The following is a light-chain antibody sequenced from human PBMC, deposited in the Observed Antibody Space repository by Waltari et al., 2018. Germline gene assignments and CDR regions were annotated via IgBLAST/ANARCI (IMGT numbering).Light chain of an antibody. V-gene: IGKV2-30*01. J-gene: IGKJ1*01. Sequence: DVVLAQSPLSLPVTLGQPASISCRSSQSLVNTDGNIYLNWFHQRPGQSPRRLIYKVSNRDSGAPDRFSGSGSGTDFTLKISRLEADDVGVYFCMQGTHWPPTFGQGTKVEIK. CDR3: MQGTHWPPT. CDR2: KVS. CDR1: QSLVNTDGNIY.